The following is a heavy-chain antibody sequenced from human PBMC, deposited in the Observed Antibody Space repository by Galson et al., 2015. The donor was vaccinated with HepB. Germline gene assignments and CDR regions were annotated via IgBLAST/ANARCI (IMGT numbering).Heavy chain of an antibody. V-gene: IGHV3-30*04. CDR2: ISYDGSNK. D-gene: IGHD2-2*01. J-gene: IGHJ4*02. Sequence: SLRLSCAASGFTFSSYAMHWVRQAPGKGLEWVAVISYDGSNKYYADSVKGRFTISRDNSKNTLYLQMNSLRAEDTAVYYCARDLEDIVVVPAAPMGHLFDYWGQGTLVTVSS. CDR1: GFTFSSYA. CDR3: ARDLEDIVVVPAAPMGHLFDY.